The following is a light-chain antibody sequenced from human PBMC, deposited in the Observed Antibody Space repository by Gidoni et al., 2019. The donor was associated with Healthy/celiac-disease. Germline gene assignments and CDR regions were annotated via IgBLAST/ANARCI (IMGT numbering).Light chain of an antibody. J-gene: IGLJ7*01. Sequence: QSLLTLPPSVSAAPWQRVTISCTGSSSNIGAGYDVHWYQQLPGTAPKLPIYGNSNRPSGVPDRFTGSKSGTSASLAITGLQAEDEADYYCQSYDSSLSGVFGGGTQLTVL. V-gene: IGLV1-40*01. CDR1: SSNIGAGYD. CDR3: QSYDSSLSGV. CDR2: GNS.